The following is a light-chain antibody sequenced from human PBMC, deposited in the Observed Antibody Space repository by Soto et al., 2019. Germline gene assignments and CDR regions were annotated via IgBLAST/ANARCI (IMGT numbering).Light chain of an antibody. Sequence: QSILTHPRSLSGSPGQSVTISCTGTSSDVGGYNYVSWYQQHPGKAPKLMIYDVSQRPSGVPDRFSGSRSGNTASLTISGLQAEDEADYYCQSYDSSLSGYVFGTGTKVTVL. J-gene: IGLJ1*01. CDR3: QSYDSSLSGYV. V-gene: IGLV2-11*01. CDR1: SSDVGGYNY. CDR2: DVS.